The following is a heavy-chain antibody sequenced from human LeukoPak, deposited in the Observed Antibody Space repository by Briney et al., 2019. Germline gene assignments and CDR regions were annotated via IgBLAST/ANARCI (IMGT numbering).Heavy chain of an antibody. CDR1: GFTFITYA. Sequence: PGGSLRLSCVASGFTFITYAMSWVRQAPGKGREWVSTITISGDNTYDAGSVKGRFTLSRDNSKNTVYLQMNSLRAEDTAVYYCAKDSLIAARPGGYYYYYMDVWGKGTTVTVSS. V-gene: IGHV3-23*01. J-gene: IGHJ6*03. CDR2: ITISGDNT. D-gene: IGHD6-6*01. CDR3: AKDSLIAARPGGYYYYYMDV.